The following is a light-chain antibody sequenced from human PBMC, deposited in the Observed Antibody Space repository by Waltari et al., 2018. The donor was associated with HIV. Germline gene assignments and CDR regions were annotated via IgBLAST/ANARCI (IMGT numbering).Light chain of an antibody. V-gene: IGKV1-39*01. CDR3: QQSYTTLIT. J-gene: IGKJ5*01. Sequence: DIQMTQSPVSLSASIGASVTITCRASQDIGGSFYWYQQKPGRAPKLLIFAASSLQSGVPSRFSGRGSGTDFTLTITSLQPEDFATYYCQQSYTTLITFGQGTRLEI. CDR2: AAS. CDR1: QDIGGS.